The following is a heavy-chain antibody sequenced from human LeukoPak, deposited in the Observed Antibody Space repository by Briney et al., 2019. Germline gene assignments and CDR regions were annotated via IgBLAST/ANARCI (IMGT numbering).Heavy chain of an antibody. CDR1: GGTFSSYA. J-gene: IGHJ6*02. V-gene: IGHV1-69*01. CDR2: IIPIFGTA. D-gene: IGHD2-2*01. Sequence: SVKVSCKASGGTFSSYAISWVRQAPGQGLEWMGGIIPIFGTANYAQKFQGRVTITADESTSTAYMELSSLRSEDTAVYYCASYCSSTSCANYYYYYGMDVWGQGTTVTVSS. CDR3: ASYCSSTSCANYYYYYGMDV.